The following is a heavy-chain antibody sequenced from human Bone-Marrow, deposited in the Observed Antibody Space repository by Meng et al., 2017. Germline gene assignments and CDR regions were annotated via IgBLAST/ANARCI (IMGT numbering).Heavy chain of an antibody. CDR2: IYYSGST. CDR1: GGSISSSSYY. J-gene: IGHJ4*02. Sequence: GSLRLSCTVSGGSISSSSYYWGWIRQPPGKGLEWIGSIYYSGSTYYNPSLKSRVTISVDTSKNQFSLKLSSVTAADTAVYYCATLGYCSGGSCYPNTIDYWGQGTLVTVSS. V-gene: IGHV4-39*07. CDR3: ATLGYCSGGSCYPNTIDY. D-gene: IGHD2-15*01.